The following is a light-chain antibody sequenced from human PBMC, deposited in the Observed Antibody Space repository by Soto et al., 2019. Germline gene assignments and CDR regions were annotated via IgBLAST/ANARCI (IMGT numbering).Light chain of an antibody. CDR2: GAS. Sequence: EIVLTQSPGTLSLSPGERASLSCGASQSIANSLAWYQQKPGQAPRLLIFGASNRATGIPDRFSGSGSGTDFTLTISRLEPEDFAVYHCQQYGGSPRTFGQGTKVDIK. CDR3: QQYGGSPRT. V-gene: IGKV3-20*01. J-gene: IGKJ1*01. CDR1: QSIANS.